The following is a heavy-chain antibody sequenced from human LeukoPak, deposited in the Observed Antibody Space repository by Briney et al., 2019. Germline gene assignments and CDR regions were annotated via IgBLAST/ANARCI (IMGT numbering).Heavy chain of an antibody. Sequence: GASVKVSCKASGGTFSSYAISWVRQAPGQGLEWMGGIIPIFGTANYAQKFQGRVTITADKSTSTAYMELSSLRSEDTAVYYCAKDSSIFGDYVQGFDYWGQGALVTVSS. D-gene: IGHD4-17*01. CDR2: IIPIFGTA. CDR1: GGTFSSYA. V-gene: IGHV1-69*06. CDR3: AKDSSIFGDYVQGFDY. J-gene: IGHJ4*02.